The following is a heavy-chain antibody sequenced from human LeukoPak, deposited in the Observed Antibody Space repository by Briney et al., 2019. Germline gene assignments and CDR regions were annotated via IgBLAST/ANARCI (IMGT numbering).Heavy chain of an antibody. D-gene: IGHD3-10*01. CDR2: ISAYNGNT. J-gene: IGHJ4*02. CDR1: GYTFTSYG. Sequence: ASVKVSCKASGYTFTSYGISWVRQAPGQGLEWMGWISAYNGNTNYAQKLQGRVTMTTDTSTSTAYMELRRLRSDDTAVYYSARDWDYYGSENNFDYWGQGTLVTVSS. V-gene: IGHV1-18*01. CDR3: ARDWDYYGSENNFDY.